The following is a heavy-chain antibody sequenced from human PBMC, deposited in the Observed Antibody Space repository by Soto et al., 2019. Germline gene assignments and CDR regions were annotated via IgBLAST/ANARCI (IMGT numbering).Heavy chain of an antibody. J-gene: IGHJ6*02. CDR2: ISAYDDNT. V-gene: IGHV1-18*01. CDR3: ARGGLNV. CDR1: GYRFTSYG. Sequence: GPGVKKPGASVKVSCKASGYRFTSYGISWVRQAPGQGLEWLGWISAYDDNTKYAQTLQGRVSMSTDTSTNTAYMELRSLRSDDTAMYYWARGGLNVWGQGTTVTVSS.